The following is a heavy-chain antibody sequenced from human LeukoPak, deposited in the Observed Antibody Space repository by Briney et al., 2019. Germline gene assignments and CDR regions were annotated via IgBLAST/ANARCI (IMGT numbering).Heavy chain of an antibody. V-gene: IGHV3-23*01. Sequence: PGGSLRLSCAASGFTFSSYAVSWVRQAPGKGLEWVSAISGSGGSTYYADSVKGRFTISRDNSKNTLYLQMNSLRAEDTAIYYCAKGSSTSCYAANDYWGQGTLVTVSS. J-gene: IGHJ4*02. CDR3: AKGSSTSCYAANDY. CDR2: ISGSGGST. D-gene: IGHD2-2*01. CDR1: GFTFSSYA.